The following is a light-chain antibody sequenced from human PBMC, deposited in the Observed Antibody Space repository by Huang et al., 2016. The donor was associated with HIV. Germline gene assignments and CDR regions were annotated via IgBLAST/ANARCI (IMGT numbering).Light chain of an antibody. CDR1: QSIGTY. J-gene: IGKJ4*01. Sequence: EIVLTQSPVTLSLSPGDRATLPCRASQSIGTYLPCYQQKSGQAPRLLIYDVSNRPAGGPARFSASGSETDFTLTIASLDPDDFAIYHCQQRSKWPLTFGGGTKVEMK. V-gene: IGKV3-11*01. CDR2: DVS. CDR3: QQRSKWPLT.